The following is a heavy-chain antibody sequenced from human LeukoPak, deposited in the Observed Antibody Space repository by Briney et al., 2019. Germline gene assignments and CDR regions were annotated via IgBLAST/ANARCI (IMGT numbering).Heavy chain of an antibody. CDR3: ARQLWSDGENAFDI. V-gene: IGHV1-18*01. CDR1: GYTFINSG. Sequence: ASVKVSCKASGYTFINSGISWVRQAPGQGLEWMGWISPYNGNTDYALKFQDRVTMTTDTSTSTACMELRSLRSDDTALYYCARQLWSDGENAFDIWGQGTMVTVSA. J-gene: IGHJ3*02. D-gene: IGHD5-18*01. CDR2: ISPYNGNT.